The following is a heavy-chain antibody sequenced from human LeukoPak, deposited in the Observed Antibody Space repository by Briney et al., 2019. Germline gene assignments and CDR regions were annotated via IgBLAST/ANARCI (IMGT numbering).Heavy chain of an antibody. CDR1: GGTFSSYA. D-gene: IGHD2-2*01. Sequence: SVKVSCKASGGTFSSYAISWVRQAPGQGLEWMGRIIPILGIANYAQKFQGRVTITADKSTSTAYMELSSLRSEDTAVYYCAREQGPAAMREDSTYYCYGMDVWGQGTTVTVSS. CDR2: IIPILGIA. J-gene: IGHJ6*02. CDR3: AREQGPAAMREDSTYYCYGMDV. V-gene: IGHV1-69*04.